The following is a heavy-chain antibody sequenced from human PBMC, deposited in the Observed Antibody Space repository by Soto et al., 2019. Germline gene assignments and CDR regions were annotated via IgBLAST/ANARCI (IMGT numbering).Heavy chain of an antibody. D-gene: IGHD3-16*01. Sequence: SETLSLTCTVFGGSIRSGGYYRTWIRQHPGKGLERIGYIYYSGSTYYNPSLKSRVTISVDTSKNQFSLKLSSVTAADTAVYYCASGAEVSPSWDIWGQGTTVTVSS. CDR3: ASGAEVSPSWDI. V-gene: IGHV4-31*03. CDR2: IYYSGST. CDR1: GGSIRSGGYY. J-gene: IGHJ6*02.